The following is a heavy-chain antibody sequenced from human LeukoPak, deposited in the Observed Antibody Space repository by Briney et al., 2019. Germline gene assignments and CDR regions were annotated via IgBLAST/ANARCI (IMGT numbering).Heavy chain of an antibody. Sequence: AGGSLRLSCAASGFTVSSNYMSWVRQAPGKGLEWVSVIYSGGSTYYADSVKGRFTISRDNSKNTLYLQMNSLRAEDTAVYYCASEWAYSSSSEGFDYWGQGTLVTVSS. V-gene: IGHV3-53*05. CDR2: IYSGGST. D-gene: IGHD6-6*01. J-gene: IGHJ4*02. CDR1: GFTVSSNY. CDR3: ASEWAYSSSSEGFDY.